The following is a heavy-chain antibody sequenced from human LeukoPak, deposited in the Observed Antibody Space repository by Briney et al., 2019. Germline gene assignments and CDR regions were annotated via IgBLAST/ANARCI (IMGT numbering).Heavy chain of an antibody. CDR3: ARSTTIKGWFDP. CDR1: GGSIGSSTYY. V-gene: IGHV4-39*01. J-gene: IGHJ5*02. D-gene: IGHD4-11*01. CDR2: IYYSGST. Sequence: SETLSLTCTVSGGSIGSSTYYWGWIRQPPGKGLEWIGSIYYSGSTYYNPSLKSRVTISVDTFKNQFSLNLTSVTAADTAVYYCARSTTIKGWFDPWGQGTLVTVSS.